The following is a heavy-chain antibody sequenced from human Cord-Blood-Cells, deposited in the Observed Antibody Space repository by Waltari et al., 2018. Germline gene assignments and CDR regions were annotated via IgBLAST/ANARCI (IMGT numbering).Heavy chain of an antibody. Sequence: QVQLQQWGAGLLKPSETLSITCAVYGGYFSGYYWSWIRQPPGKGLEWIGEINHSGSTNYNPSLKSRVTISVDTSKNQFSLKLSSVTAADTAVYYCARELDYYYMDVWGKGTTVTVSS. J-gene: IGHJ6*03. CDR2: INHSGST. CDR1: GGYFSGYY. V-gene: IGHV4-34*01. D-gene: IGHD3-10*01. CDR3: ARELDYYYMDV.